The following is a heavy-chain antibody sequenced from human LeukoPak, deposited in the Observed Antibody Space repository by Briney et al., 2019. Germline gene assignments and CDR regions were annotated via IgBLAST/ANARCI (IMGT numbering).Heavy chain of an antibody. Sequence: SETLSLTCTVSGGSISSYYWSWIRQPLGKGLEWIGYIYYSGSTNYNPSLKSRVTISVDTSKNQFSLKLSSVTAADTAVYYCARGPYSSSSYYFDYWGQGTLVTVSS. CDR2: IYYSGST. J-gene: IGHJ4*02. CDR3: ARGPYSSSSYYFDY. CDR1: GGSISSYY. D-gene: IGHD6-6*01. V-gene: IGHV4-59*01.